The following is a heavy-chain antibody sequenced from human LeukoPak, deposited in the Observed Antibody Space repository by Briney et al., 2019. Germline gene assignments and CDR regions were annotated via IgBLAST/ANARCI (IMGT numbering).Heavy chain of an antibody. CDR2: ISGSGGST. CDR3: AKMGPDAFDI. CDR1: GSTFSNYA. V-gene: IGHV3-23*01. Sequence: KTGGCLRLSCAASGSTFSNYAMSWVRQAPGKGLEWVSAISGSGGSTYYADSVKGRFTISRDNSKNTLYLQMNSLRAEDTAVYYCAKMGPDAFDIWGQGTMVTVSS. J-gene: IGHJ3*02.